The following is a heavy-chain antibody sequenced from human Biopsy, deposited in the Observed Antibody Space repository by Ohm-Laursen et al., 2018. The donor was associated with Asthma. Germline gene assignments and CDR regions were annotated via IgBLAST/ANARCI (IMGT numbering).Heavy chain of an antibody. D-gene: IGHD6-13*01. Sequence: SETLSLTCSLSSGSGGYMRSGNYYWGWIRQPPGKGLEWLGSIYYSGTTSYNPSLKSRVTVSADATKNQFSLKLTSVTAADTAVYYCVRGSSSWHHGPFHYYYGLDVWGQGTTATVSS. CDR2: IYYSGTT. J-gene: IGHJ6*02. V-gene: IGHV4-39*01. CDR3: VRGSSSWHHGPFHYYYGLDV. CDR1: SGSGGYMRSGNYY.